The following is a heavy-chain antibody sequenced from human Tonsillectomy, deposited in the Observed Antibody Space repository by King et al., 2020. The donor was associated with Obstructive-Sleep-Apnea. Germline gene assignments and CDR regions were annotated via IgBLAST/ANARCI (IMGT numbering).Heavy chain of an antibody. CDR1: GFTFSSYA. Sequence: VQLVESGGGLVQPGGSLRLSCAASGFTFSSYAMSWVRQAPGKGLEWVSGISGSGGSTYYADSVKGRFTISRDNSKKTLYLQMNSLGAEDTAVYYCAKDRKNIAVAGTDLWGQGTLVTVSS. J-gene: IGHJ4*02. D-gene: IGHD6-19*01. V-gene: IGHV3-23*04. CDR3: AKDRKNIAVAGTDL. CDR2: ISGSGGST.